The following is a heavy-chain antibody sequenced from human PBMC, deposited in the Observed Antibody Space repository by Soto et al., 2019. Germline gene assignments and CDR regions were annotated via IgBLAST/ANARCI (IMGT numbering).Heavy chain of an antibody. D-gene: IGHD2-2*01. Sequence: PGESLKISCKGSGYSFTSYWISWVRQMPGKGLEWMGRIDPSDSYTNYSPSFQGHVTISADKSISTACLQWSSLKASDTAMYYCARETVVVPAAPFGYYYYGMDVWGQGTTVTVSS. CDR3: ARETVVVPAAPFGYYYYGMDV. CDR2: IDPSDSYT. CDR1: GYSFTSYW. V-gene: IGHV5-10-1*01. J-gene: IGHJ6*02.